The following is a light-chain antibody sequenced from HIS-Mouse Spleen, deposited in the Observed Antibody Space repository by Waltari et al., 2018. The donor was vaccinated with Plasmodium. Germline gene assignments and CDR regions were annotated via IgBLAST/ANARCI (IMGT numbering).Light chain of an antibody. CDR1: ALPKKY. CDR3: YSTDSSGNHRV. J-gene: IGLJ3*02. CDR2: EDS. Sequence: SYELTQPPSVSVSPGQTARITCSGDALPKKYAYWYQQKSGQAPVLVIYEDSKRPAGIPERVSGSSSGTRATVTISGAQVGDEADYYCYSTDSSGNHRVFGGGTKLTVL. V-gene: IGLV3-10*01.